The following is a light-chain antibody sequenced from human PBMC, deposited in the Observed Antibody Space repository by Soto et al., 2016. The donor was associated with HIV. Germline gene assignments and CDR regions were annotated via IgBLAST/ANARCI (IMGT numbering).Light chain of an antibody. CDR1: QSISSW. J-gene: IGKJ2*01. CDR3: QQFGNSPYT. V-gene: IGKV1-5*03. CDR2: KAS. Sequence: DIQMTQSPSTLSASVGDRVTITCRASQSISSWLAWYQQKPGKAPKVLIYKASSLESGVPSRFSGSGSGTEFTLTISSLQPDDFATYYCQQFGNSPYTFGQGTKLEIK.